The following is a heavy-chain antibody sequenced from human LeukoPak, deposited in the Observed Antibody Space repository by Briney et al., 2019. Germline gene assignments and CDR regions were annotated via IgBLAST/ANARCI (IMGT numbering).Heavy chain of an antibody. CDR1: AFTFSSYG. Sequence: GGSLRLSCTASAFTFSSYGMHWVRQAPGKGLEWVAFIRYDGSNKYYADSVKGRFTISRDNSKNTLYLQMNSLKPEDTAVYYCAKDSKRWKTYYYEAGSYYFDYWGQGTRVTVSS. CDR3: AKDSKRWKTYYYEAGSYYFDY. CDR2: IRYDGSNK. J-gene: IGHJ4*02. D-gene: IGHD3-10*01. V-gene: IGHV3-30*02.